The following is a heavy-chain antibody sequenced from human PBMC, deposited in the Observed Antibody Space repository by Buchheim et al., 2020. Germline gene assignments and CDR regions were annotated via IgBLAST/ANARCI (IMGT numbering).Heavy chain of an antibody. V-gene: IGHV4-59*01. CDR3: AKLIGMVYGNWFDP. CDR2: IHSSGRT. D-gene: IGHD2-8*01. CDR1: GDSISGYS. Sequence: QVQLQESGPGLVKPSETLSLTCTVSGDSISGYSWSWIRQPPGKGLEWIGYIHSSGRTNHNSSLKSRVTMSVDMSKNQFSLNLNSVSTADTAVYYCAKLIGMVYGNWFDPWGQGTL. J-gene: IGHJ5*02.